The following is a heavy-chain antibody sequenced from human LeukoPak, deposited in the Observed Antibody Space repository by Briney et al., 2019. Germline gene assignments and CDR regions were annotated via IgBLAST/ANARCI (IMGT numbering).Heavy chain of an antibody. CDR1: GFTFSSYW. J-gene: IGHJ5*02. CDR2: INSDGSST. D-gene: IGHD6-19*01. CDR3: ARDFGYSSGWYFFGYEETNWFDP. V-gene: IGHV3-74*01. Sequence: PGGSLRLSCAASGFTFSSYWMHWVRQAPGKGLVWVSRINSDGSSTSYADSVKGRFTISRDDAKNTLYLQMNSLRAEDTAVYYCARDFGYSSGWYFFGYEETNWFDPWGQGTLVTVSS.